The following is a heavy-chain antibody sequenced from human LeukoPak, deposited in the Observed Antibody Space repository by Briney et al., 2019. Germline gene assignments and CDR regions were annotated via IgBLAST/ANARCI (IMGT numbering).Heavy chain of an antibody. CDR2: ISYDGSNK. CDR1: GFTFSSYA. CDR3: ARGNRGVVVPAALDP. V-gene: IGHV3-30*01. D-gene: IGHD2-2*01. Sequence: GGSLRPSCAASGFTFSSYAMHWVRQAPGKGLEWVAVISYDGSNKYYADSVKGRFTISRDNSKNTLYLQMNSLRAEDTAVYYCARGNRGVVVPAALDPWGQGTLVTVSS. J-gene: IGHJ5*02.